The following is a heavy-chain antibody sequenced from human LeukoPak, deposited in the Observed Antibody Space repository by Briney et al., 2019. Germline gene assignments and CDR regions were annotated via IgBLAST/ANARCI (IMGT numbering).Heavy chain of an antibody. Sequence: SSETLSLTCTVSGGSISSSSYYWGWIRQPPGKGLEWIGEINHSGSTNYNPSLKSRVTISVDTSKNQFSLKLSSVTAADTAVYYCASGGFDLYCSSTSCYRGPFDYWGQGTLVTVSS. CDR3: ASGGFDLYCSSTSCYRGPFDY. V-gene: IGHV4-39*07. CDR1: GGSISSSSYY. D-gene: IGHD2-2*02. J-gene: IGHJ4*02. CDR2: INHSGST.